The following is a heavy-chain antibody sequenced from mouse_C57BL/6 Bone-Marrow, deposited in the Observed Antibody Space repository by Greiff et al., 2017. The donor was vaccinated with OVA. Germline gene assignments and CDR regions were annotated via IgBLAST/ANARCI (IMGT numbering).Heavy chain of an antibody. CDR2: INPGSGGT. J-gene: IGHJ3*01. CDR3: ARSGTRAY. CDR1: GYAFTNYL. V-gene: IGHV1-54*01. Sequence: LKESGAELVRPGTSVKVSCKASGYAFTNYLIEWVKQRPGQGLEWIGVINPGSGGTNYNETFKGKATLTADKSSSTAYMQLSSLTSEDSAVDFCARSGTRAYWGQGTLVTVSA. D-gene: IGHD4-1*01.